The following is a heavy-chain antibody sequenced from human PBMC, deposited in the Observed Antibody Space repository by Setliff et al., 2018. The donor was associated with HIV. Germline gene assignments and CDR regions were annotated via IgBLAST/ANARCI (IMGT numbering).Heavy chain of an antibody. Sequence: GGSLRLSCEVSGFTFSTYWMHWVRQAPGKGLVWVSRINSDGSTTTYADSVKGRFTVSRDNSKNTLYLQMNSLRAEDTAVYYCAKTPSSGWYSLYLDYWGQGTLVTVSS. CDR3: AKTPSSGWYSLYLDY. V-gene: IGHV3-74*03. CDR2: INSDGSTT. CDR1: GFTFSTYW. J-gene: IGHJ4*02. D-gene: IGHD6-19*01.